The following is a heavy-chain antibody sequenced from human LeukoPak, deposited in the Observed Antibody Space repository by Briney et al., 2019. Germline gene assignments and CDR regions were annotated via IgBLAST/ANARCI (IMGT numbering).Heavy chain of an antibody. CDR3: ARGGRKVSSKAQNRFDY. J-gene: IGHJ4*02. D-gene: IGHD4-11*01. CDR1: GFTFSDHY. V-gene: IGHV3-72*01. Sequence: GGSLRLSCAASGFTFSDHYVDWVRQAPRKGLEWVGRSRNKAKSYTTEYAASVQGRFTISRDDSKNSLYLQMNSLKTEDTAVYYCARGGRKVSSKAQNRFDYWGQGTLVTVSS. CDR2: SRNKAKSYTT.